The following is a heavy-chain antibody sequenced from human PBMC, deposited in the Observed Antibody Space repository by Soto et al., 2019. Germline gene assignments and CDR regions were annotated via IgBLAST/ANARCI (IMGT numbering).Heavy chain of an antibody. Sequence: QVQLVQSGAEVKKPGSSVKVSCKASGGTFSSSAISWVRQAPGQGLEWMGGFIPMFNRPHSARKFQGRVTITADESTSTAYMDLSSLRSEDTAVYYCARGQFHHVSNYYYALDVWGQGTTVTVSS. J-gene: IGHJ6*02. V-gene: IGHV1-69*01. CDR2: FIPMFNRP. CDR3: ARGQFHHVSNYYYALDV. CDR1: GGTFSSSA.